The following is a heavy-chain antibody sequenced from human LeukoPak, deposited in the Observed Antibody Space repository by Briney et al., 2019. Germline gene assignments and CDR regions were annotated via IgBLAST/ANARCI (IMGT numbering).Heavy chain of an antibody. CDR3: ARVGGMWQQLPPYYFDY. J-gene: IGHJ4*02. CDR2: ISAYNGNT. CDR1: GSIFTSYG. Sequence: ASVKVSCTAAGSIFTSYGISWVRQAPGQGLEWMGGISAYNGNTNYAQKLQGRVTMTTDTSTTTAYMELRSLRSDDTAVYYCARVGGMWQQLPPYYFDYWGQGTLVTVSS. D-gene: IGHD6-13*01. V-gene: IGHV1-18*01.